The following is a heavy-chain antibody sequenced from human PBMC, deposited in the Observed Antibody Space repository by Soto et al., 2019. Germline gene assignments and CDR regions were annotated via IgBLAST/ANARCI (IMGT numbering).Heavy chain of an antibody. Sequence: SATLSLTCAVSGGSISSGGYSWSWIRQPPGKGLEWIGYIYHSGSTYYNPSLKSRVTISVDRSKNQFSLKLSSVTAADTAVYYCXRGFMVRGVIIKNWFDPWGQGTLVTVSS. CDR3: XRGFMVRGVIIKNWFDP. D-gene: IGHD3-10*01. V-gene: IGHV4-30-2*01. J-gene: IGHJ5*02. CDR2: IYHSGST. CDR1: GGSISSGGYS.